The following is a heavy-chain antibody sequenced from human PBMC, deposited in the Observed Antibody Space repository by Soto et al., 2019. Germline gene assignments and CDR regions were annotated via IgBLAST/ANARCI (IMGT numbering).Heavy chain of an antibody. Sequence: EVQLVESGGGLVQPGGSLRLSCAASGFTFSSYSMNWVRQAPGKGLEWVSYISSSSSTIYYADSLTGRFTISRDNSKNSLYLQMNSLRDEDTAVYYCARGAPGYSSSTTIDYWGQGTLVTVSS. CDR3: ARGAPGYSSSTTIDY. J-gene: IGHJ4*02. CDR2: ISSSSSTI. V-gene: IGHV3-48*02. D-gene: IGHD6-6*01. CDR1: GFTFSSYS.